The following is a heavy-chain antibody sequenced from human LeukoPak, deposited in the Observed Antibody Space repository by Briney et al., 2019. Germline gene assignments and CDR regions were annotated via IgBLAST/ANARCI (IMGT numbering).Heavy chain of an antibody. D-gene: IGHD1-14*01. V-gene: IGHV3-48*03. J-gene: IGHJ4*02. CDR1: GFPFSKYE. CDR2: MSSSANRT. CDR3: AREDTTRYVIDY. Sequence: GGSLRLSCAASGFPFSKYEMNWVRQAPGKGLEWLSYMSSSANRTDYADSVRGRFTISGDNAKNLLYLQMNSLRAEDTAVYYCAREDTTRYVIDYWGQGTLVTVAS.